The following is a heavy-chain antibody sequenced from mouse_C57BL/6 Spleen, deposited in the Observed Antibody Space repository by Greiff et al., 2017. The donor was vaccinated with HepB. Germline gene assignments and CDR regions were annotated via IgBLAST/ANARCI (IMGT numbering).Heavy chain of an antibody. V-gene: IGHV1-64*01. CDR3: ARGVIYYDYDTFAY. J-gene: IGHJ3*01. CDR2: IHPNSGST. D-gene: IGHD2-4*01. Sequence: QVQLQQPGAELVKPGASVKLSCKASGYTFTSYWMHWVKQRPGQGLEWIGMIHPNSGSTNYNEKFKSKATLTVDKSSSTAYMQLSSLTSEDSAVYCVARGVIYYDYDTFAYWGQVTLVTVSA. CDR1: GYTFTSYW.